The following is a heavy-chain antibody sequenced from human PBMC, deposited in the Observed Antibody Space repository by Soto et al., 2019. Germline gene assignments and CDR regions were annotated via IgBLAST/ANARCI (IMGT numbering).Heavy chain of an antibody. Sequence: SETLSLTXVVYGESFGGFYWSWVRQSPGKGLEWIGEISQTETTAYSPSLKSRVSISADTSKKQFSLTLTSVTAADTAVYYWVHSPNVAVDHWGHGTLVTVSS. CDR2: ISQTETT. CDR3: VHSPNVAVDH. J-gene: IGHJ4*01. CDR1: GESFGGFY. D-gene: IGHD2-15*01. V-gene: IGHV4-34*01.